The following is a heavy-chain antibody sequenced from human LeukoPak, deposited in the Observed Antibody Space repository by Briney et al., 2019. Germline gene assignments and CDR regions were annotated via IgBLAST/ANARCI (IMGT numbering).Heavy chain of an antibody. D-gene: IGHD6-6*01. CDR1: GASISSYY. J-gene: IGHJ4*02. CDR2: IYYSGST. CDR3: ARDHKYSSSSGFDY. V-gene: IGHV4-59*01. Sequence: PSETLSLTCTVSGASISSYYWSWIRQPPGKGLEWIGYIYYSGSTNYNPSLKSRVTISVDTSKNQFSLKLSSVTAADTAVYYCARDHKYSSSSGFDYWGQGTLVTVSS.